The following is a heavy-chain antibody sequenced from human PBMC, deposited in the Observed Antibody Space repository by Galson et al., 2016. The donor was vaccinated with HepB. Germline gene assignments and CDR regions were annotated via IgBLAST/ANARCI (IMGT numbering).Heavy chain of an antibody. Sequence: SLRLSCAASGFVFSNFGLSWVRRAPGKRLEWVASISTRRTTYYSDSVQGRFTISRDNSNNTLYLQMNGLRAEDTAVYYCAKERLVRRIFDHWGQGTLLTVSS. D-gene: IGHD1-1*01. V-gene: IGHV3-23*01. J-gene: IGHJ4*02. CDR3: AKERLVRRIFDH. CDR2: ISTRRTT. CDR1: GFVFSNFG.